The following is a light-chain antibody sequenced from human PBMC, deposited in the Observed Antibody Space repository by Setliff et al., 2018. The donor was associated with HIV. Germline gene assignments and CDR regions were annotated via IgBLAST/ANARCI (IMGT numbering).Light chain of an antibody. V-gene: IGLV2-23*02. CDR3: CSYAGSSTYV. CDR1: SSDVGSYNL. Sequence: QSVLTQPASVSGSPGQSITLSCTGTSSDVGSYNLVSWYQHHPGKAPKLMIYEVSKRPSGVSNRFSGSKSDNTASLTISGLQAEDEADYYCCSYAGSSTYVFGTGTKVTVL. J-gene: IGLJ1*01. CDR2: EVS.